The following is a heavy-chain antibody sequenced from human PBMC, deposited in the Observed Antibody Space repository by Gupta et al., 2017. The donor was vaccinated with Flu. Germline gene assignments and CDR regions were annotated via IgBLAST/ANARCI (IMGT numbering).Heavy chain of an antibody. J-gene: IGHJ4*02. Sequence: EVQLVESGGGLVQPGGSLRLSCAASGFTFSSYWMSWVRQAPGKGLEWVANIKEEGSEKNYVDSVKGRFTISRDNAKNSLYLQINSLRVEDTAVYYCARRGVPNDYWGQGILVTVSS. CDR2: IKEEGSEK. D-gene: IGHD2-8*02. V-gene: IGHV3-7*01. CDR3: ARRGVPNDY. CDR1: GFTFSSYW.